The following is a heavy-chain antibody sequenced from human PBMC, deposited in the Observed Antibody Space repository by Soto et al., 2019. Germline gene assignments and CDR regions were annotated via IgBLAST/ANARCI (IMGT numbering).Heavy chain of an antibody. CDR2: IWPDGNDK. D-gene: IGHD1-26*01. CDR1: GFTFSNYG. J-gene: IGHJ5*02. CDR3: ARAGIVATTQLGWFDP. V-gene: IGHV3-33*01. Sequence: QVQLVESGGGVVQPGRSLRLSCVASGFTFSNYGIHWVRQAPGKGLEWVAAIWPDGNDKYYPDSVKGRFTISRDNSKNXLYLQMNSLRVEDTAVYFCARAGIVATTQLGWFDPWGQGTLVTVSS.